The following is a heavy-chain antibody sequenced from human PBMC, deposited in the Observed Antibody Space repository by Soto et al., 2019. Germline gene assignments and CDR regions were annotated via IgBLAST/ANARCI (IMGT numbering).Heavy chain of an antibody. D-gene: IGHD3-16*01. V-gene: IGHV2-5*02. CDR2: IYWDDDK. Sequence: QITLKESGPTLVRPTQTLTLTCTVSAFSLDTWGVGVGWIRQPPGKAPEWLALIYWDDDKRYSPSLKNRLTITKDTSNNQVVLTVTNMDPVDTVTYYCARALGSWGSYYFDHWGQGTLVTVSS. J-gene: IGHJ4*02. CDR1: AFSLDTWGVG. CDR3: ARALGSWGSYYFDH.